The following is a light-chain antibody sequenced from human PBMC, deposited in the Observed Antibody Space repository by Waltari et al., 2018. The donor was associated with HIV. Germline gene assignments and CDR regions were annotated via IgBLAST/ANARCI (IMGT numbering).Light chain of an antibody. CDR2: ADI. Sequence: HSVLTQPPPVPGAPGQRAPIPSPGPTPHLGAGYALPWYQHLPGTAPNPLIYADINRPSGVPDRFSGSKSGTSASLAITGRQTEDEADYYCQSYDSSLSGWVFGGGTKLTVL. CDR3: QSYDSSLSGWV. V-gene: IGLV1-40*01. J-gene: IGLJ3*02. CDR1: TPHLGAGYA.